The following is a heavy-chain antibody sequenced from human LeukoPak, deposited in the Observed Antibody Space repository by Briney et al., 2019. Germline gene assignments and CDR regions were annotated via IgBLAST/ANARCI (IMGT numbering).Heavy chain of an antibody. CDR2: IIPILGIA. Sequence: GASVKVSCKASGGTFSSYAISWVRQDPGQGLEWMGRIIPILGIANYAQKFQGRVTITADKSTSTAYMELSSLRSEDTAVYYCARGLGTGLGAFDIWGQGTMVTVSS. V-gene: IGHV1-69*04. J-gene: IGHJ3*02. D-gene: IGHD1-1*01. CDR3: ARGLGTGLGAFDI. CDR1: GGTFSSYA.